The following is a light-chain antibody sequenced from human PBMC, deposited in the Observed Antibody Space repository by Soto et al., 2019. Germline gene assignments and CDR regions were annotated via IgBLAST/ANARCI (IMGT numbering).Light chain of an antibody. CDR3: QHYAAARIT. Sequence: TVLTQSPVTLSLSPGERATLSCRASQSVGGNVAWYQQKPGQAPKLLISGASSRAPGIPDRFSGSGSGSGFTLTISRLEPEDFALYYCQHYAAARITFGHGTRL. J-gene: IGKJ5*01. CDR2: GAS. CDR1: QSVGGN. V-gene: IGKV3-20*01.